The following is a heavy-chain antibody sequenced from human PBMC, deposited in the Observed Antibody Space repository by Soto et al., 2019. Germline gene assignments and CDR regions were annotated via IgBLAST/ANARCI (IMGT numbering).Heavy chain of an antibody. D-gene: IGHD2-15*01. Sequence: LRLSCAASGFTFSSYAMHWVRQAPGKGLEWVAVISYDGSNKYYADSVKGRFTISRDNSKNTLYLQMNSLRAEDTAVYYCAKDIDSVGVVLYDYWGQGTLVTVSS. CDR3: AKDIDSVGVVLYDY. CDR1: GFTFSSYA. J-gene: IGHJ4*02. CDR2: ISYDGSNK. V-gene: IGHV3-30-3*01.